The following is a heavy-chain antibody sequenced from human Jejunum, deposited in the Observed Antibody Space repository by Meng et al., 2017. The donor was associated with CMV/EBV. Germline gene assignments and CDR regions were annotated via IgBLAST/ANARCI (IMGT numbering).Heavy chain of an antibody. J-gene: IGHJ4*02. CDR1: GFNFENYE. Sequence: GFNFENYEMYWVRQAPGKGLEWISYITSSGNMMHYADSVKGRFTISRDNVKNSLFLQMNSLRADDTATYFCARVPLVARRAYLDYWGQGTLVTVSS. CDR2: ITSSGNMM. V-gene: IGHV3-48*03. D-gene: IGHD5-12*01. CDR3: ARVPLVARRAYLDY.